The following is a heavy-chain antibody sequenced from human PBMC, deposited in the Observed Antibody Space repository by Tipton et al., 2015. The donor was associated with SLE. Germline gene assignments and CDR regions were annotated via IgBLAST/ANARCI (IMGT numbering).Heavy chain of an antibody. Sequence: WIRQSPGKGLEWIGWISVYNLNTKYAQKLQGRVTMAIDTTTSTAYMELRSLTSDDTAVYYCARTLLDYYYYMDVWGKGTTVTVSS. CDR3: ARTLLDYYYYMDV. CDR2: ISVYNLNT. V-gene: IGHV1-18*01. J-gene: IGHJ6*03.